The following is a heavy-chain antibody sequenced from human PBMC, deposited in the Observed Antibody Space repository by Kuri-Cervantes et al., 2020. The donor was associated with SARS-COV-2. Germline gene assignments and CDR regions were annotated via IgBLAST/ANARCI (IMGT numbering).Heavy chain of an antibody. CDR2: IIPIFGTA. D-gene: IGHD3-22*01. J-gene: IGHJ4*02. Sequence: SVKVSCKASGGTFSSYAISWVRQAPGQGLEWMGGIIPIFGTANYAQKFQGRVTITADKSTSTAYMELSSLRSEVTAVYYCARAPQPHYYDSSGYWYFDYWGQGTLVTVSS. CDR3: ARAPQPHYYDSSGYWYFDY. V-gene: IGHV1-69*06. CDR1: GGTFSSYA.